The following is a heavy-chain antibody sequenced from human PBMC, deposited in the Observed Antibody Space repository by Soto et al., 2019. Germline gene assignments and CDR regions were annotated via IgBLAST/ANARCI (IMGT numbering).Heavy chain of an antibody. CDR3: AKDNRYSGYDTRRPSDY. J-gene: IGHJ4*02. CDR1: GFTFSSYA. D-gene: IGHD5-12*01. CDR2: ISGSGGST. Sequence: GGSLRLSCAASGFTFSSYAMSWVRQAPGKGLEWVSAISGSGGSTYYADSVKGRFTISRDNSKNTLYLQMNSLRAEDTAVYYCAKDNRYSGYDTRRPSDYWGQGTLVTVSS. V-gene: IGHV3-23*01.